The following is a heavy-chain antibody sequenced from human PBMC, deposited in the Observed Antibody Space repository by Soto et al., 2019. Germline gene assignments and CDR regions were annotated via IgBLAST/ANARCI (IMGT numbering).Heavy chain of an antibody. CDR3: AISVEGHFDN. CDR2: ITSDTNTI. D-gene: IGHD6-19*01. Sequence: EVQLVESGGGLVQPGGSLRLSCAASGFPFSIYSMNWVRQAPGKGLEWFSYITSDTNTIKYADSVKGRFTISRDNAKHSLYLQMNSLRDEDKAVYFCAISVEGHFDNWGQGTVVTVSS. CDR1: GFPFSIYS. V-gene: IGHV3-48*02. J-gene: IGHJ4*02.